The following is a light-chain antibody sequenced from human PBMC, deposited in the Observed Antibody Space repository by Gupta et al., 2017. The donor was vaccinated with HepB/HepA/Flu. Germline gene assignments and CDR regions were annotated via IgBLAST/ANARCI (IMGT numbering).Light chain of an antibody. V-gene: IGKV1-39*01. Sequence: DIQLTQSPSSLSASVGDRVTITCRASQSIRSYLNWYQQKPAKAPKLLIYASSSLQSGVPSRFSGRGSGTDFTLTISSLQSEDFATYYCHQSYPTPCTFGQGTKVEIK. CDR1: QSIRSY. CDR2: ASS. J-gene: IGKJ1*01. CDR3: HQSYPTPCT.